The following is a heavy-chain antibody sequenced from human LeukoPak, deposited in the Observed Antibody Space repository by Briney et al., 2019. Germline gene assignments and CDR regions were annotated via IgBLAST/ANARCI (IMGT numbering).Heavy chain of an antibody. CDR1: GGSISSYY. D-gene: IGHD6-6*01. Sequence: PSETLSLTCTVSGGSISSYYWSWIRQPAGKGLEWIGRIYTSGSTNHNPSLKSRVTMSVDTSKNLFSLNLSSVTAADTAVYYCARGSIVRSSSSPFDYWGQGTLVTVSS. CDR3: ARGSIVRSSSSPFDY. CDR2: IYTSGST. V-gene: IGHV4-4*07. J-gene: IGHJ4*02.